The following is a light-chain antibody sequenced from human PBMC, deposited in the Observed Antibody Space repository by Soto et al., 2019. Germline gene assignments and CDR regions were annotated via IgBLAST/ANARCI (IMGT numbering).Light chain of an antibody. CDR3: ASWDDTLSVPI. J-gene: IGLJ2*01. V-gene: IGLV1-47*01. CDR1: RSDIGSNY. Sequence: QSVLTKPPSASGTPGQRVTISCSGRRSDIGSNYVDSYKHLPGMAPKLLIYRNDQRPSGVLDRISGYRSGTSASLAIIGLRSEDEADYYCASWDDTLSVPIFGGGTKLTVL. CDR2: RND.